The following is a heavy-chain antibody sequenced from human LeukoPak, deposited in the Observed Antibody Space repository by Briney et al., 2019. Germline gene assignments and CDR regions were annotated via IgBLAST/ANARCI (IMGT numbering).Heavy chain of an antibody. J-gene: IGHJ4*02. Sequence: GGSLRLSCAASGFTFSSYSMNWVRQAPGKGLEWVSSVNGGGSSTYYADSVKGRFAISRDNSRNTLYLQMNSLRVEDTAVYYCAKGPAVTLDSWSQGTLVSVSS. CDR2: VNGGGSST. CDR1: GFTFSSYS. V-gene: IGHV3-23*01. D-gene: IGHD4-4*01. CDR3: AKGPAVTLDS.